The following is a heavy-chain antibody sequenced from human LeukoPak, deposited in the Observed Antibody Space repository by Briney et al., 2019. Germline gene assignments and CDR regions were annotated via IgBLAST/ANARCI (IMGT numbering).Heavy chain of an antibody. Sequence: GGSLRLSCAASGFTFSSYGMHWVRQAPGKGPEWVAVIWYDGSNKYYADSVKGRFTISRDNSKNTLYLQMNSLRAEDTAVYYCARDRYYYDSSGYIAPMDVWGQGTTVTVSS. CDR2: IWYDGSNK. J-gene: IGHJ6*02. V-gene: IGHV3-33*01. D-gene: IGHD3-22*01. CDR3: ARDRYYYDSSGYIAPMDV. CDR1: GFTFSSYG.